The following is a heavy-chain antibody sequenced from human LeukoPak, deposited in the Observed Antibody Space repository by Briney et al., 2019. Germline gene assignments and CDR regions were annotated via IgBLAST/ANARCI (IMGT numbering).Heavy chain of an antibody. J-gene: IGHJ4*02. Sequence: PSETLSLTCTVSGGSIRSYYWGWIRQPLGKGLEWIGSIYYSGSTYYNPSLKSRVTISVDTSKNQFSLKLSSVTAADTAVYYCARRGFYGDSALNYWGQGTLVTVSS. CDR3: ARRGFYGDSALNY. CDR2: IYYSGST. V-gene: IGHV4-39*01. D-gene: IGHD4-17*01. CDR1: GGSIRSYY.